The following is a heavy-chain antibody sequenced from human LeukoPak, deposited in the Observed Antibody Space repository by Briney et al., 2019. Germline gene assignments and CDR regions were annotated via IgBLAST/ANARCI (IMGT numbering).Heavy chain of an antibody. Sequence: SETLSLTCTVSGGSISSSSYYWGWIRQPPGKGLEWIGSIYYSGSTYYNPSLKSRVTMSVDTSKNQFSLKLSSVTAADTAVYYCASFSSSWYGGEYYFDYWGQGTLVTVSS. J-gene: IGHJ4*02. CDR3: ASFSSSWYGGEYYFDY. V-gene: IGHV4-39*07. CDR2: IYYSGST. CDR1: GGSISSSSYY. D-gene: IGHD6-13*01.